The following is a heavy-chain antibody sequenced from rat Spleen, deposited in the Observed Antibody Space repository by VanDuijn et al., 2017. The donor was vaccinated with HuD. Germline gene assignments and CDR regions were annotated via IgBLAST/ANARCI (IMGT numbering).Heavy chain of an antibody. D-gene: IGHD5-1*01. CDR3: ATQGELGYFDF. V-gene: IGHV5-7*01. J-gene: IGHJ1*01. CDR2: IAFDGIGT. Sequence: EVQLVESGGGLVQPGRSLKLSCAASGFTFSDYYMAWVRQAPTKGLEWVATIAFDGIGTYYRDSVKGRFTFSRDNAKSTLYLQMDSLRSEDTATYYCATQGELGYFDFWGPGTMVTVSS. CDR1: GFTFSDYY.